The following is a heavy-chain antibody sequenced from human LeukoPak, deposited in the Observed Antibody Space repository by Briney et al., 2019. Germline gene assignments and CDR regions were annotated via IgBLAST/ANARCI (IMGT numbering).Heavy chain of an antibody. CDR3: ASGSYSAAYDYVWGSYRSNWFDP. D-gene: IGHD3-16*02. CDR2: IYYSGST. V-gene: IGHV4-34*01. CDR1: GGSFSGYY. Sequence: SETLSLTCAVYGGSFSGYYWSWIRQPPGKGLEWIGSIYYSGSTYYNPSLKSRVTISVDTSKNQFSLKLSSVTAADTAVYYCASGSYSAAYDYVWGSYRSNWFDPWGQGTLVTVSS. J-gene: IGHJ5*02.